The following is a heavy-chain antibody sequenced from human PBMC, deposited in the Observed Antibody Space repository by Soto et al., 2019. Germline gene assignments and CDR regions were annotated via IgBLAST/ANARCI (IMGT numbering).Heavy chain of an antibody. J-gene: IGHJ4*02. CDR3: AGIAAAGLTFDY. V-gene: IGHV4-31*03. Sequence: LSLTCTVSGGSISSGGYYWSWIRQHPGKGLEWIGYIYYSGSTYYNPSLKSRVTISVDTSKNQFSLKLSSVTAADTAVYYCAGIAAAGLTFDYWGQGTLVTVSS. CDR1: GGSISSGGYY. CDR2: IYYSGST. D-gene: IGHD6-13*01.